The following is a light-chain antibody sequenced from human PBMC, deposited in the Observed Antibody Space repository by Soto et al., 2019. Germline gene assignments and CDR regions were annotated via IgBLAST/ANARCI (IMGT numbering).Light chain of an antibody. V-gene: IGKV1-5*01. Sequence: DIQMTQSPSTLSASVGDRVTITCRACQSIRSWLAWYQQKPGKAPQLLIYDASNLESGVPSRFSGSGSGTEFTLTISSLQPDDFATYYCQQYDSFSKTFGRGTKVDIK. CDR2: DAS. CDR3: QQYDSFSKT. CDR1: QSIRSW. J-gene: IGKJ1*01.